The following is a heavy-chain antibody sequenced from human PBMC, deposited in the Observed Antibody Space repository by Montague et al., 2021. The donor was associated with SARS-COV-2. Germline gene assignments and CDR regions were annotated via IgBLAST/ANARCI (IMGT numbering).Heavy chain of an antibody. D-gene: IGHD2-15*01. CDR2: TYYRSEWYS. J-gene: IGHJ4*02. CDR1: GDSVSTNSGT. CDR3: ARAGRGSCGDGNCYQYFFNY. Sequence: AISGDSVSTNSGTWNWVRLSPSRGLEWLGRTYYRSEWYSDYSVSVKSRISINPDTSKNQFSLQLNSVTPEDTAVYYCARAGRGSCGDGNCYQYFFNYWGQGTLVTVSS. V-gene: IGHV6-1*01.